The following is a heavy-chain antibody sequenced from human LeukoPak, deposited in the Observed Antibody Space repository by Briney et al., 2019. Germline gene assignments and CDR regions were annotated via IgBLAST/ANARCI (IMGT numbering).Heavy chain of an antibody. J-gene: IGHJ4*02. V-gene: IGHV3-74*01. Sequence: GGSLRLSCATSGFTFSRYWMHWVRQAPGKGLVWVSRINSDGSITNYADSVKGRFTVSRDNAKNTLYLQMNSLRAEDTAVYYCARVADYGDYFDYWGQGTVVTVSS. CDR3: ARVADYGDYFDY. CDR1: GFTFSRYW. D-gene: IGHD4-17*01. CDR2: INSDGSIT.